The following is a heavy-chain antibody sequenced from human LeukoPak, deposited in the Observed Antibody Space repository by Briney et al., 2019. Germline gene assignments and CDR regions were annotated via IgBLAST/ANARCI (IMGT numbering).Heavy chain of an antibody. CDR1: GYSFTSYW. D-gene: IGHD2-15*01. CDR3: ARLLGYCSGGSCYSDY. CDR2: IYPGDSDT. J-gene: IGHJ4*02. Sequence: GESLKISCKGSGYSFTSYWISWVRQMPGKGLEWMGIIYPGDSDTRYSPSFQGQVTISADKSISTAYLQWSSLKASDTAIYYCARLLGYCSGGSCYSDYWGQGTLVTVSS. V-gene: IGHV5-51*01.